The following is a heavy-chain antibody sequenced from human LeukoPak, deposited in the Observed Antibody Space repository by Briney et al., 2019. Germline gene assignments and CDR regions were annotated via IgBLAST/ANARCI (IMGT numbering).Heavy chain of an antibody. J-gene: IGHJ3*02. CDR3: ARASRVTTRLDAFDI. V-gene: IGHV3-23*05. CDR1: GFVFSSYA. D-gene: IGHD2-21*02. CDR2: IDASGSNI. Sequence: GGSLRLSCAASGFVFSSYAMNWVRQAPGKGLEWVSVIDASGSNIESADSVKGRFTISRDNSKNTLYLQMNSLRAEDTAVYYCARASRVTTRLDAFDIWGQGTMVTVSS.